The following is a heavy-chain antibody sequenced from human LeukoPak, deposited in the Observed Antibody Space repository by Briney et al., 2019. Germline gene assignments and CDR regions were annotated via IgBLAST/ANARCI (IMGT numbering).Heavy chain of an antibody. CDR3: ARGGSSSWYVRSFDP. D-gene: IGHD6-13*01. Sequence: ASVKVSCKASGYTFTGYYMHWVRQAPGQGLEWMGWINPNSGGTNYAQKFQGWVTMTRDTSISTAYMELSRLRSDDTAVYSCARGGSSSWYVRSFDPWGQGTLVTASS. CDR2: INPNSGGT. V-gene: IGHV1-2*04. J-gene: IGHJ5*02. CDR1: GYTFTGYY.